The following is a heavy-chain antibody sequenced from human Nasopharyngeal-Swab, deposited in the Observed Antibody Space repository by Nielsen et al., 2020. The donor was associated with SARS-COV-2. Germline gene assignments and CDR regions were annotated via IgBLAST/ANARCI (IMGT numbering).Heavy chain of an antibody. D-gene: IGHD3-3*01. CDR3: ARGGVLRFLEWFSPDGFDI. Sequence: AETLSLTCGVCGGAFRGYYWNWIRQPPGKGLEWIGEINHSGGANYNASLKSRVTISVDTSKNQCSQKLISVTGAETAVYYCARGGVLRFLEWFSPDGFDIWGQGTMVTVSS. CDR1: GGAFRGYY. J-gene: IGHJ3*02. V-gene: IGHV4-34*01. CDR2: INHSGGA.